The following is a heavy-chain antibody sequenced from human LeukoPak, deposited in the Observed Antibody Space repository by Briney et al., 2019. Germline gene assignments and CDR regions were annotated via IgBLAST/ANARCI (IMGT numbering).Heavy chain of an antibody. CDR2: IIPIFGTA. CDR1: GYTFTSYG. D-gene: IGHD3-3*01. J-gene: IGHJ4*02. Sequence: SVKVSCKASGYTFTSYGISWVRQAPGQGLEWMGGIIPIFGTANYAQKFQGRVTITADESTSTAYMELSSLRSEDTAVYYCARKIFGVVIGDGYFDYWGQGTLVTVSS. V-gene: IGHV1-69*13. CDR3: ARKIFGVVIGDGYFDY.